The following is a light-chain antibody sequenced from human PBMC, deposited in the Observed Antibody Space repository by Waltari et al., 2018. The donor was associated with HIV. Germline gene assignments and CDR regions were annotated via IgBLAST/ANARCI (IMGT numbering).Light chain of an antibody. J-gene: IGKJ4*01. V-gene: IGKV1-33*01. CDR3: QQFADLPLT. Sequence: DIQMTQSPSSLSASVGDKVTITCQASQAIRHYLNWYQKKPGKDPNLLIYDASKLHTGVTSRLSGSGSGIHLTFTITSLQPEDIGTYYCQQFADLPLTFGGGTQVEI. CDR2: DAS. CDR1: QAIRHY.